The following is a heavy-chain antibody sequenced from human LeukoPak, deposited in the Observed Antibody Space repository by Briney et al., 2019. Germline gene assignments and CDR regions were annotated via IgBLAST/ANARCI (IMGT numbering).Heavy chain of an antibody. CDR2: ISWNSGSV. CDR3: PKGRGNLHNVFDI. J-gene: IGHJ3*02. V-gene: IGHV3-9*01. CDR1: GFTFDDYA. D-gene: IGHD1-14*01. Sequence: PGGSLRLSCAASGFTFDDYAMHWVRQAPGKGLEWVSGISWNSGSVGYADSVKGRFTISRDNAKNSLYLQMNSLRAEDTALYYCPKGRGNLHNVFDIWGKGKMVTVSS.